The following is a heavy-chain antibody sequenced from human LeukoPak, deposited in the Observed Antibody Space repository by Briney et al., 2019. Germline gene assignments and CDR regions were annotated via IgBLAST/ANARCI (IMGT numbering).Heavy chain of an antibody. CDR2: INAGNGNT. CDR1: EYTFTSYA. Sequence: ASVKVSCKASEYTFTSYAMHWVRQAPGQRLEWMGWINAGNGNTKYSQKFQGRVTITRDTSASTAYMELSSLRSEDTAVYYCAMRRGFGESYFDYWGQGTLVTVSS. CDR3: AMRRGFGESYFDY. J-gene: IGHJ4*02. D-gene: IGHD3-10*01. V-gene: IGHV1-3*01.